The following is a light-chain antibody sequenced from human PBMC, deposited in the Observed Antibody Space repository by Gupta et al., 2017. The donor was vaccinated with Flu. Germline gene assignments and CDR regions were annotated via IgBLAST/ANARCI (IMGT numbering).Light chain of an antibody. CDR3: SSYTTSFIYI. CDR2: EVT. V-gene: IGLV2-18*02. J-gene: IGLJ1*01. Sequence: TSSDVGSYDHVSWYQQSPGTAPKLLIYEVTNRPSGVPDRFSGSKSGNTASLTISGLQAEDEADYYCSSYTTSFIYIFGTGTRVTVL. CDR1: SSDVGSYDH.